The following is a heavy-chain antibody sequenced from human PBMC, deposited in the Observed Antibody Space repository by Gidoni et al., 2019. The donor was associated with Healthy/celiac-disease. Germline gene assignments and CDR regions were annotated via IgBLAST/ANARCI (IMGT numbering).Heavy chain of an antibody. CDR1: GFTFSNAW. J-gene: IGHJ4*02. D-gene: IGHD3-22*01. Sequence: EVQLVESGGGLVKPGGSLRLSCAASGFTFSNAWMNWVRQAPGKGLEWVGRIKSKTDGGTTDYAAPVKGRFTISRDDSKNTLYLQMNSLKTEDTAVYYCTVQNYYDSSVDYWGQGTLVTVSS. V-gene: IGHV3-15*07. CDR3: TVQNYYDSSVDY. CDR2: IKSKTDGGTT.